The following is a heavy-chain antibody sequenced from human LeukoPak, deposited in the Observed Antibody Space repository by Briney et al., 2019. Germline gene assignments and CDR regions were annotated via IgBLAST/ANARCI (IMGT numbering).Heavy chain of an antibody. CDR3: ARDRPSLVGATQYFDY. CDR1: GFTVSSNY. J-gene: IGHJ4*02. D-gene: IGHD1-26*01. Sequence: PGGSLRLSCAASGFTVSSNYMSWVRQAPGKGLEWVSVIYSGGITYYADSVKGRFTISRDNSKNTLYLQMNSLRAEDTAVYYCARDRPSLVGATQYFDYWGQGTLVTVSS. V-gene: IGHV3-66*01. CDR2: IYSGGIT.